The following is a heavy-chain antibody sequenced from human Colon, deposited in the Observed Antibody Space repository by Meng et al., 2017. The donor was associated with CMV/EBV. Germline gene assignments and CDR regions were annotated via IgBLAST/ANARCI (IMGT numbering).Heavy chain of an antibody. D-gene: IGHD3-10*01. V-gene: IGHV3-23*01. J-gene: IGHJ4*02. CDR2: ITAGGIVT. CDR1: GINLNDNA. Sequence: GGSLRLSCVVSGINLNDNAMNWVRQAPGQGLEWVSSITAGGIVTHYAASVKGRFTISADKSENTLHLQMNSLRAEDSALYYCTRDRGNVQGEYFDYWGQGTLVTVSS. CDR3: TRDRGNVQGEYFDY.